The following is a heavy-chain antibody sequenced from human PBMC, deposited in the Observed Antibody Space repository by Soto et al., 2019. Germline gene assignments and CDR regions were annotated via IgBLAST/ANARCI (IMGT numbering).Heavy chain of an antibody. CDR3: ARRAIFGVVSLFDP. D-gene: IGHD3-3*01. Sequence: SETLSLTCTVSGGSISSYYWSWIRQPPGKGLEYIGNLYYSGSTYYNPSLKSRVTISVDTSKNQFSLKLTSVTAADTAVYYCARRAIFGVVSLFDPWGQGTLVTVSS. V-gene: IGHV4-59*04. CDR1: GGSISSYY. CDR2: LYYSGST. J-gene: IGHJ5*02.